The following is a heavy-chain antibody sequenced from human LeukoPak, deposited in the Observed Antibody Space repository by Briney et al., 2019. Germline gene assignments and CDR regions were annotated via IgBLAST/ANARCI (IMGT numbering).Heavy chain of an antibody. J-gene: IGHJ5*02. V-gene: IGHV3-74*01. CDR2: INEDGSIT. CDR3: IRDFRSADL. CDR1: GFTFRTYW. Sequence: GGSLRLSCAVSGFTFRTYWMHWVRHVPGEGLVWVSRINEDGSITNYADSVKGRFTISRDNAKNTVYLEMNSLSVEDTATYYCIRDFRSADLWGQGTLVTVTS.